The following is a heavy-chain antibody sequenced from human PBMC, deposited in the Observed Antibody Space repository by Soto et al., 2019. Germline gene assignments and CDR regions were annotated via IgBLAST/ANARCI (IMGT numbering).Heavy chain of an antibody. J-gene: IGHJ4*02. V-gene: IGHV3-30-3*01. D-gene: IGHD3-22*01. CDR1: GFTFSSYA. CDR3: ARDVGEDDHYYDSSGYYYVGPGDY. Sequence: QVQLVESGGGVVQPGRSLRLSCAASGFTFSSYAMHWVRQAPGKGLEWVAVISYDGSNKYYADSVKGRFTISRDNSKNTLYLQMNSLRAEDTAVYYCARDVGEDDHYYDSSGYYYVGPGDYWGQGTLVTVSS. CDR2: ISYDGSNK.